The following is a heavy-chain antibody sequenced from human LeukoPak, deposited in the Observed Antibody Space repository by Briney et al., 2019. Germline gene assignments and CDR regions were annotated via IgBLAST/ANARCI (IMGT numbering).Heavy chain of an antibody. V-gene: IGHV4-61*02. J-gene: IGHJ5*02. CDR1: GGSISSGSYY. CDR2: IYTSGST. D-gene: IGHD3-3*01. CDR3: ASSSITIFGVVRGTWSDP. Sequence: SETLSLTCTVSGGSISSGSYYWSWIRQPAGKGLEWIGRIYTSGSTNYNPSLKSRVTISVDTSKNQFSLKLSSVTAADTAVYYCASSSITIFGVVRGTWSDPWGQGTLVTVSS.